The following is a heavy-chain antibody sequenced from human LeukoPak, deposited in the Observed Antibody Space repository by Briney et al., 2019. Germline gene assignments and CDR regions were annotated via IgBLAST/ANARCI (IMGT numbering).Heavy chain of an antibody. CDR3: ARGPLITMIVSPGFDP. CDR2: INPNSGGT. D-gene: IGHD3-22*01. V-gene: IGHV1-2*02. CDR1: GGTFRNFV. Sequence: ASVKVSCKASGGTFRNFVFSWVRQAPGQGLEWMGWINPNSGGTNYAQKFQGRVTMTRDTSISTAYMELSRLRSDDTAVYYCARGPLITMIVSPGFDPWGQGTLVTVSS. J-gene: IGHJ5*02.